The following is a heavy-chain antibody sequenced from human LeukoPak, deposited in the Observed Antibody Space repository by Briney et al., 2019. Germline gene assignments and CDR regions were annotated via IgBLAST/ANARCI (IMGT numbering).Heavy chain of an antibody. J-gene: IGHJ6*03. CDR1: GGSFSGYY. V-gene: IGHV4-34*01. CDR3: ARDAVVVAAYYYYYMDV. Sequence: NPSETLSHTCAVDGGSFSGYYWSWIRQPPGKGREWSGEINHSGSTNYNPSLKSRLTISVDASKNQFSLKLSSVTAEDTAVYYCARDAVVVAAYYYYYMDVWGKGTTVTVSS. D-gene: IGHD2-15*01. CDR2: INHSGST.